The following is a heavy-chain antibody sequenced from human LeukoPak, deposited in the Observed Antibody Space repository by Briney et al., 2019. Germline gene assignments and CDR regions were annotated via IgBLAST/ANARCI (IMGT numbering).Heavy chain of an antibody. V-gene: IGHV1-46*01. CDR3: AREQREGLSGNLGGLFASYHTYYYMDV. CDR1: GYTFTTYY. Sequence: GASVKVSCKASGYTFTTYYIHWVRQAPGQGLEWMGMINPSDGATTYAQKFQGRGTMTRDMSTTTVYMDVRTLRSEDTAVYFCAREQREGLSGNLGGLFASYHTYYYMDVWGRGTTVTVSS. J-gene: IGHJ6*03. D-gene: IGHD1-26*01. CDR2: INPSDGAT.